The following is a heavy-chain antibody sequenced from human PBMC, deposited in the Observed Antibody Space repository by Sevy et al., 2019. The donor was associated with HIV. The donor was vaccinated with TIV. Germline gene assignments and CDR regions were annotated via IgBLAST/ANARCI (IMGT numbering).Heavy chain of an antibody. Sequence: GGSLKISCKGSGYSFTTYWINWVRQMPGKGLEWMVKIDPSDSYTNYSPSFEGHVSISVDKSINTAYLQWSSLKDSDTAIYYCVRHPVKGVPYQGMDVWGQGTTVTVSS. CDR2: IDPSDSYT. CDR1: GYSFTTYW. CDR3: VRHPVKGVPYQGMDV. D-gene: IGHD3-10*01. J-gene: IGHJ6*02. V-gene: IGHV5-10-1*01.